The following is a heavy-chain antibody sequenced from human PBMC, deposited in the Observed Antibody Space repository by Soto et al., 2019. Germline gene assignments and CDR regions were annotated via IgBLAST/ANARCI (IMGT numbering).Heavy chain of an antibody. CDR2: IYYSGST. CDR3: ATERDSYGYWGSFDY. V-gene: IGHV4-31*03. D-gene: IGHD5-18*01. Sequence: SETLSLTCTVSGGSISSGGYYWSWIRQHPGKGLEWIGYIYYSGSTYYNPSLKSRVTISVDTSKNQFSLKLSSVTAADTAVYYCATERDSYGYWGSFDYWGQGTLVTVSS. J-gene: IGHJ4*02. CDR1: GGSISSGGYY.